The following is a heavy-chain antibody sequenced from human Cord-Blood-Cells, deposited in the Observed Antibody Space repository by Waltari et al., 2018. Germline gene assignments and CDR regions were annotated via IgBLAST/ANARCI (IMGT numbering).Heavy chain of an antibody. CDR3: AKDTIFDY. V-gene: IGHV3-30*18. J-gene: IGHJ4*02. Sequence: QVQLVESGGGVVQPGRSLRLPCAASGFTFSSYGMHWVRQAPGKGLEWVAVISYDGSNKYYADSVKGRFTISRDNSKNTLYLQMNSLRAEDTAVYYCAKDTIFDYWGQGTLVTVSS. D-gene: IGHD3-9*01. CDR1: GFTFSSYG. CDR2: ISYDGSNK.